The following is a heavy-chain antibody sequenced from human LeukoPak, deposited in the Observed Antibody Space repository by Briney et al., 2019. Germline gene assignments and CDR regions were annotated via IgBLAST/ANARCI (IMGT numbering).Heavy chain of an antibody. CDR3: ATGYSGYDSHY. Sequence: PGGSLRLSCAASGFTFDDYAMHWVRQAPGKGLEWVSGISWNSGSIGYADSVKGRFTISRDNAKNSLYLQMNSLRAEDTALYYCATGYSGYDSHYWGQGTLVTVSS. J-gene: IGHJ4*02. CDR2: ISWNSGSI. D-gene: IGHD5-12*01. V-gene: IGHV3-9*01. CDR1: GFTFDDYA.